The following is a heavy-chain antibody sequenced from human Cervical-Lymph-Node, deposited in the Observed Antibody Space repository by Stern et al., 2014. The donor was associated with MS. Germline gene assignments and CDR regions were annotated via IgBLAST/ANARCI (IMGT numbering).Heavy chain of an antibody. CDR3: ARDSFGPGSLDY. CDR2: IWYDGSNK. Sequence: VQLVESGGGVVQPGRSLRLSCAASGFTFSSYGMHWVRQAPGKGLEWVAVIWYDGSNKYYAGSVKGRFTISRDNSKNTLYLQMNSLRAEDTAVYYCARDSFGPGSLDYWGQGTLVTVSS. CDR1: GFTFSSYG. V-gene: IGHV3-33*01. D-gene: IGHD3-16*01. J-gene: IGHJ4*02.